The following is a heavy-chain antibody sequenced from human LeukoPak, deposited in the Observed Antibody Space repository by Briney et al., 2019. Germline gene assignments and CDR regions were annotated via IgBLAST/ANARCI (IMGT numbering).Heavy chain of an antibody. CDR1: GYTFTGYY. V-gene: IGHV1-2*02. D-gene: IGHD2-2*01. CDR3: ARDPCSSTSCYCFDP. J-gene: IGHJ5*02. Sequence: ASVKVSCKASGYTFTGYYMHWVRQAPGQGLEWMGWINPNSGGTNYAQKFQGRVTMTRDTSISTAYMELSRLRSDDTAVYYCARDPCSSTSCYCFDPWGQGTLVTVSS. CDR2: INPNSGGT.